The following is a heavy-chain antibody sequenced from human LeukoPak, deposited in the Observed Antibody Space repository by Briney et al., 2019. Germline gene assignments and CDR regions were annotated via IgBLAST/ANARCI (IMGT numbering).Heavy chain of an antibody. D-gene: IGHD4/OR15-4a*01. J-gene: IGHJ3*02. Sequence: SETLSLTCAVSGGSISSSNWWSWVRQPPGKGLEWIGEIYHSGSTNYNPFLKSRVTISVDKSKNQFSLKLSSVTAADTAVYYCARDVRANGAFDIWGQGTMVTVSS. V-gene: IGHV4-4*02. CDR2: IYHSGST. CDR1: GGSISSSNW. CDR3: ARDVRANGAFDI.